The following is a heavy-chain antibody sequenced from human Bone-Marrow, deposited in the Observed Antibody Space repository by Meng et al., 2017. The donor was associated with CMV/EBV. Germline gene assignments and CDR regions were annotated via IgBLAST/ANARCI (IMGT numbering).Heavy chain of an antibody. D-gene: IGHD1-26*01. CDR3: ARREGSYHGMDV. Sequence: GGSLRLSCKGSGYSFTGYWIGWVRQMPGKGLEWMGIIYPGDSDTRYSPSFKGQVTISADKSISTAYLQWSSLKASDTAIYYCARREGSYHGMDVWGQGTTVTVSS. CDR2: IYPGDSDT. CDR1: GYSFTGYW. J-gene: IGHJ6*02. V-gene: IGHV5-51*01.